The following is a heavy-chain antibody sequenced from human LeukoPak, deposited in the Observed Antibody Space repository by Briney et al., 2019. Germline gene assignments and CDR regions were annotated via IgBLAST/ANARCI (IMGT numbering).Heavy chain of an antibody. CDR2: IYHSGST. CDR3: ARHTSMATRTNWFDP. V-gene: IGHV4-4*02. J-gene: IGHJ5*02. D-gene: IGHD5-24*01. Sequence: SETLSLTCAVSGGSISSSNWWSWVRPPPGKGLEWIGEIYHSGSTNYNPSLKSRVTISVDKSKNQFSLKLSSVTAADTAVYYCARHTSMATRTNWFDPWGQGTLVTVSS. CDR1: GGSISSSNW.